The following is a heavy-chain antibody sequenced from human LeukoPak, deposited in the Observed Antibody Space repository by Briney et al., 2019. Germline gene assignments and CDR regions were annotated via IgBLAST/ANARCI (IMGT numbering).Heavy chain of an antibody. J-gene: IGHJ4*02. D-gene: IGHD3-10*01. CDR3: ARDRLAGAGYFDY. Sequence: GGSLRLSCAASGFTFGSYWMHWVRQAPGKGLEWVSVIYSGGSTYYADSVKGRFTISRDNSKNTLYLQMNSLRAEDTAVYYCARDRLAGAGYFDYWGQGTLVTVSS. V-gene: IGHV3-53*01. CDR1: GFTFGSYW. CDR2: IYSGGST.